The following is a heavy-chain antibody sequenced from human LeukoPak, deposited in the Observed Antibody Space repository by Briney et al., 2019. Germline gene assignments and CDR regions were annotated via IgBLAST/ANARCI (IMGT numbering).Heavy chain of an antibody. D-gene: IGHD6-13*01. V-gene: IGHV3-74*01. CDR1: GFTFSNYW. CDR3: ARDRTGQQLISRKQYYYMDV. J-gene: IGHJ6*03. Sequence: PGGSLRLSCAASGFTFSNYWMHWVRQAPGKGLVWVSRINSDGRSTNYADSVKGRFTISRDNAKNTLYLQMNSLRAEDTAVYYCARDRTGQQLISRKQYYYMDVWGKGTTVTISS. CDR2: INSDGRST.